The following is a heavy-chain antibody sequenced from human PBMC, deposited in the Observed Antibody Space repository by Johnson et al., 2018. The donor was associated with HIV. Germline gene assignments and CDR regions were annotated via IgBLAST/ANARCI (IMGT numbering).Heavy chain of an antibody. J-gene: IGHJ3*02. CDR2: IGPAVAT. D-gene: IGHD2-2*03. CDR1: GFTFSSYD. Sequence: VQLVESGGGLVQPGGSLRLSCAASGFTFSSYDMHWVRQATGKGLAWVSAIGPAVATYYPGSVKGRFTISRDNAKNSLYLQMNSLRAEDTAVYYCARDLDRSAFDIWGQGTMVTVSS. V-gene: IGHV3-13*01. CDR3: ARDLDRSAFDI.